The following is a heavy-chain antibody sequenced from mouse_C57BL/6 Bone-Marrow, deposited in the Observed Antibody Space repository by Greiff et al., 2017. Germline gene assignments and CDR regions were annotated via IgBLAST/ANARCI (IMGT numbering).Heavy chain of an antibody. CDR2: IYPGSGNT. J-gene: IGHJ2*01. V-gene: IGHV1-76*01. CDR1: GYTFTDYY. CDR3: ARAYSFDY. Sequence: QVQLQQSGAELVRPGASVKLSCKASGYTFTDYYINWVKQRPGQGLEWIARIYPGSGNTYYNEKFKGKATLTAEKSSSPAYMQLSSLTSEDSAVYFCARAYSFDYWGQGTTLTVSS.